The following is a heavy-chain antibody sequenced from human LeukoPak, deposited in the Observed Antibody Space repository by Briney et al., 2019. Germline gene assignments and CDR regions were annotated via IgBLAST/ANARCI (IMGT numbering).Heavy chain of an antibody. CDR3: ATSTVTIDY. Sequence: SVKVSCKASGGTFISYAISWVRQAPGQGLEWMGGIIPIFGTASYAQKFQGRVTMTRDTSTSTVYMELSSLRSEDTAVYYCATSTVTIDYWGQGTLVTVSS. CDR1: GGTFISYA. J-gene: IGHJ4*02. D-gene: IGHD4-17*01. V-gene: IGHV1-69*05. CDR2: IIPIFGTA.